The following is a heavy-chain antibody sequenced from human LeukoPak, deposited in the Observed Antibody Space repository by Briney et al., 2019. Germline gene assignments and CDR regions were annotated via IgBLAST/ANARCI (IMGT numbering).Heavy chain of an antibody. CDR3: AKNTVGANRPNWFDP. CDR2: ISGSGGST. CDR1: GFTFSSYA. V-gene: IGHV3-23*01. Sequence: GGSLRLSCAASGFTFSSYAMSWVRQAPGKGLEWVSAISGSGGSTYYAYSVKGRFTISRDNSKNTLYLQMNSLRAEDTAVYYCAKNTVGANRPNWFDPWGQGTLVTVSS. D-gene: IGHD1-26*01. J-gene: IGHJ5*02.